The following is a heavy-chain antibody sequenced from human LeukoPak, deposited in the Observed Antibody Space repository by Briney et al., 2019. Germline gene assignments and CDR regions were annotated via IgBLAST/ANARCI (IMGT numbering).Heavy chain of an antibody. CDR1: GGSFSGYY. CDR3: AREGSSSWPTKSDAFDI. D-gene: IGHD6-13*01. CDR2: INHSGST. V-gene: IGHV4-34*01. J-gene: IGHJ3*02. Sequence: PSETLSLTCAVYGGSFSGYYWSWIRQPPGKGLEWIGEINHSGSTNYNPSLKSRVTISVDTSKNQFSLQLNSVTPEDTAVYYCAREGSSSWPTKSDAFDIWGQGTMVTVSS.